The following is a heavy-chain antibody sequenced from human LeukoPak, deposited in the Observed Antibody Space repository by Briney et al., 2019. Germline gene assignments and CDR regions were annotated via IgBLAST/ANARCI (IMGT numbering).Heavy chain of an antibody. Sequence: GGSLTLSCAASGFTFSSYEMNWVRQAPGKGLEWVSYISCSGSTIYYADSVKGGFTISRDNAKNLLYLQMNSLRAEDTAVYYCARGSIAAYYDILTGYFPASWFDPWGQGTLVTVSS. CDR3: ARGSIAAYYDILTGYFPASWFDP. CDR2: ISCSGSTI. J-gene: IGHJ5*02. CDR1: GFTFSSYE. D-gene: IGHD3-9*01. V-gene: IGHV3-48*03.